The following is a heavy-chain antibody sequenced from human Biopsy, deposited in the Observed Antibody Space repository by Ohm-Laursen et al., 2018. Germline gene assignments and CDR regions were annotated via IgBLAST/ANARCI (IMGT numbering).Heavy chain of an antibody. Sequence: VKISCKASGYDFLDFHIHWVRQVPGQGLEWIGHINPHTGVTKYAQKFLDRITMTGDTSISTAYMDLSRLTSADTGIYYCARPSGGVSTIGFDPWGQGTLVIVSS. V-gene: IGHV1-2*05. CDR1: GYDFLDFH. CDR2: INPHTGVT. D-gene: IGHD5/OR15-5a*01. CDR3: ARPSGGVSTIGFDP. J-gene: IGHJ5*02.